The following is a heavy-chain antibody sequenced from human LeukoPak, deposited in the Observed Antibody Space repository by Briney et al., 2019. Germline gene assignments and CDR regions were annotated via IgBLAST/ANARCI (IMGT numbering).Heavy chain of an antibody. CDR1: GFTVSSNY. CDR3: ARWGNYYDSSGYYSIDY. D-gene: IGHD3-22*01. Sequence: PGGSLRLSCAASGFTVSSNYMSWVRQAPGKGLEWVSVIYSGGSTYYADSVKGRFTISRDNSKNTLYLQMNSLRAEDTAVYYCARWGNYYDSSGYYSIDYWGQGTLVTVSS. CDR2: IYSGGST. J-gene: IGHJ4*02. V-gene: IGHV3-53*05.